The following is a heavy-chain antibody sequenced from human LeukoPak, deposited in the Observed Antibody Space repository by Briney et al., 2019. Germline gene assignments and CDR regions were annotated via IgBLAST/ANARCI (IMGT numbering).Heavy chain of an antibody. CDR3: AAYGDHWYFDL. V-gene: IGHV4-4*07. CDR1: GGSISSYY. CDR2: TYARGSP. Sequence: SQTLSLTCTVSGGSISSYYWSWIRQPAGKGLERIGRTYARGSPTFNPSLRSRVTMSVDTSKNQFSLTLSSVSAADTAVYYCAAYGDHWYFDLWGRGTLVAVSS. J-gene: IGHJ2*01. D-gene: IGHD4-17*01.